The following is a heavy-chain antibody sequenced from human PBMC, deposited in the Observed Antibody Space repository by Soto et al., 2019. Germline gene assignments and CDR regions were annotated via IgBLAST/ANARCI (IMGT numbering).Heavy chain of an antibody. CDR3: ARERDSFDY. Sequence: QVQLVQSGAEVTEPGASVKVSCKTSGFTFTLHYIHWVRQAPGQGLEWVGMVNAGDGSATYARDFXDKVSMTWDTSTSTVYLDLNSLKSEDTAIYYCARERDSFDYWGQGTLVSVSP. CDR2: VNAGDGSA. J-gene: IGHJ4*02. V-gene: IGHV1-46*01. CDR1: GFTFTLHY. D-gene: IGHD3-22*01.